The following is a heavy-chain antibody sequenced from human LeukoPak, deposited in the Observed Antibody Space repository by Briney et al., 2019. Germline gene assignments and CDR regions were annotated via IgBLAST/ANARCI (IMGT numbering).Heavy chain of an antibody. CDR3: AKDGQSGYSYG. D-gene: IGHD5-18*01. Sequence: GGSLRFSCAAPGFTFSSYAMSWVRQAPGKGLEWVSAISGSGGSTYYADSVKGRFTISRDNSKNTLYLQMNSLRAEDTAVYYCAKDGQSGYSYGGGQGTLVTVSS. V-gene: IGHV3-23*01. CDR2: ISGSGGST. J-gene: IGHJ4*02. CDR1: GFTFSSYA.